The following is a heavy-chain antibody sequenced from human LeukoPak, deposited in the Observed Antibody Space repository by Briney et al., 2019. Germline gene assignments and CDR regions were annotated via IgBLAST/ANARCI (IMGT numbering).Heavy chain of an antibody. CDR2: IYSGGST. CDR3: AGGSRLGVVERDAFDI. Sequence: GGSLRLSCAASGFTVSSNYMSWVRQAPGKGLEWVSVIYSGGSTYYADSVKGRFTISRDNSKNTLYLQMNSLRVEDTAVYYCAGGSRLGVVERDAFDIWGQGQWSPSLQ. V-gene: IGHV3-66*01. J-gene: IGHJ3*02. CDR1: GFTVSSNY. D-gene: IGHD3-3*01.